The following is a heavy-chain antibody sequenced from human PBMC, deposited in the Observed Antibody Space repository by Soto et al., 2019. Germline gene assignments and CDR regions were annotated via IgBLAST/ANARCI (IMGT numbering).Heavy chain of an antibody. V-gene: IGHV1-18*01. Sequence: QVQLVQSRGEVKKPGDSVKVSSKTSGYSFTTYGISWVRQAPGQGLEWMGWISGYNGNTNYAQNLQGRVTMTTDTSTSTAYMELRSLRSDDTAVYYCAREGPAPYYYYGMDVWGQGSTVTVSS. J-gene: IGHJ6*02. CDR2: ISGYNGNT. CDR3: AREGPAPYYYYGMDV. CDR1: GYSFTTYG.